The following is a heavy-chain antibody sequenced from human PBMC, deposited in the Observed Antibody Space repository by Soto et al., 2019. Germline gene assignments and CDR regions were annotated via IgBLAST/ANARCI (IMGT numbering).Heavy chain of an antibody. Sequence: PSETLSLTCTVSGGSISSGGYYWSWIRQHPEKGLEWIGNIFYSGNTNYNPSLESRLAMAVDTSRDQFFLKLNSVTAADTAVYYCARGFTYYYAMDVWGQGTTVTVSS. CDR3: ARGFTYYYAMDV. CDR1: GGSISSGGYY. J-gene: IGHJ6*02. CDR2: IFYSGNT. V-gene: IGHV4-31*03.